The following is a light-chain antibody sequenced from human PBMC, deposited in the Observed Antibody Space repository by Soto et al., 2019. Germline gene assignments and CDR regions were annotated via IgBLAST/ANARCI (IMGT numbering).Light chain of an antibody. CDR3: QHRSNLPVA. Sequence: EIVLTQSPGTLSLSPGERATLSCRASQSVSSYLAWYQQKPGQAPRLLIYDASTRATGISARFRGSGSGTDFTLNIIILESKYFAMYYSQHRSNLPVAFGQGTKVDIK. CDR2: DAS. V-gene: IGKV3-11*01. J-gene: IGKJ3*01. CDR1: QSVSSY.